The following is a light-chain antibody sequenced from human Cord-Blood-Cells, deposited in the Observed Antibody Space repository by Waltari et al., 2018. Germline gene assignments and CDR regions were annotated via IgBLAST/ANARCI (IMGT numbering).Light chain of an antibody. V-gene: IGKV1-8*01. Sequence: AIRMTQSPSSFSASTGDRVTITCRASQGISSYLAWYQQKPGKAPKLLIYAASTLQSGVPSMFSGSGSGTDFTLTISCLQCEDFATYYCQQYYSYPITFGQGTRLEIK. CDR2: AAS. CDR3: QQYYSYPIT. J-gene: IGKJ5*01. CDR1: QGISSY.